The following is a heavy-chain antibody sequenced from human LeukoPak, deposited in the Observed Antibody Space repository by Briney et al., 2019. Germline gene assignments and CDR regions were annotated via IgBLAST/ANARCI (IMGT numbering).Heavy chain of an antibody. CDR3: AKDRAGSLFGDYGGAFDY. CDR2: VSWDSDNI. D-gene: IGHD4-17*01. CDR1: GFTFHDYA. V-gene: IGHV3-9*03. Sequence: PGRSLRLSCAASGFTFHDYAMHWVRQAPAKGLEWVSGVSWDSDNIAYADSVKGRFTISKDNAKHSLYLQMNSLKADDMAFYYCAKDRAGSLFGDYGGAFDYWGQKTLVTVSS. J-gene: IGHJ4*01.